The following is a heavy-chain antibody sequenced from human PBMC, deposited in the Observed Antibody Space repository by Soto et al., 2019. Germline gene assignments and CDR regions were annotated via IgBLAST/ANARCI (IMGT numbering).Heavy chain of an antibody. Sequence: SVKVSCKASGGTFSTYGITWVRQASGQGLEWMGGIIPIFGTIKFAQKFQGRLTITPDESTSTVYMELSSLTSEDTAVYYCASRERVDAFDVWGQGTTVTVSS. CDR1: GGTFSTYG. CDR3: ASRERVDAFDV. V-gene: IGHV1-69*13. D-gene: IGHD1-26*01. CDR2: IIPIFGTI. J-gene: IGHJ3*01.